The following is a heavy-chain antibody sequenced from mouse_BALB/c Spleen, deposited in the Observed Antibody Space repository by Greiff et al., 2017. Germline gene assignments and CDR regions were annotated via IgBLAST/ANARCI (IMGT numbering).Heavy chain of an antibody. J-gene: IGHJ2*01. D-gene: IGHD2-4*01. V-gene: IGHV3-2*02. Sequence: EVQGVESGPGLVKPSQSLSLTCTVTGYSITSDYAWNWIRQFPGNKLEWMGYISYSGSTSYNPSLKSRISITRDTSKNQFFLRLNSVTTEDTATYYCARRDYDDSYYFDYWGQGTTLTVSS. CDR3: ARRDYDDSYYFDY. CDR2: ISYSGST. CDR1: GYSITSDYA.